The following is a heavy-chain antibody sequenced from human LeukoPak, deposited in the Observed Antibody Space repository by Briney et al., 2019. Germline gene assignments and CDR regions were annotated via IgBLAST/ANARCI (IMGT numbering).Heavy chain of an antibody. D-gene: IGHD6-13*01. J-gene: IGHJ6*03. CDR3: ARDSASSEFYYYYMDV. CDR2: ISSSSSTI. CDR1: GFTFSSYS. V-gene: IGHV3-48*04. Sequence: GGSLRLSCAASGFTFSSYSMNWVRQAPGKGLEWVSYISSSSSTIYYADSVKGRFTISRDNAKSSLYLQMNSLRAEDTAVYYCARDSASSEFYYYYMDVWGKGTTVTVSS.